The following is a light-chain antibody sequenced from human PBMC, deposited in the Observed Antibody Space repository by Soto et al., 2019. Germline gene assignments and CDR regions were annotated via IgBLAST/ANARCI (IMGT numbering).Light chain of an antibody. J-gene: IGKJ1*01. Sequence: DIQMTQSPSSLSASVGERVTITCRASQGISNYLAWYQQQPGKVPKLLIYVASTLQSGVPSRFSGSGSGTDFTLTISSLQPEDVATYYCQKDKSAPWTFGQGTKVEIK. CDR1: QGISNY. V-gene: IGKV1-27*01. CDR2: VAS. CDR3: QKDKSAPWT.